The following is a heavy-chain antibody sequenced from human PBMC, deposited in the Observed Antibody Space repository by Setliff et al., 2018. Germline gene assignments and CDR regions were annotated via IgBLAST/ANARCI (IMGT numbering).Heavy chain of an antibody. D-gene: IGHD3-9*01. Sequence: PGGSLRLSCAASGFTFDDYAMHWVRQPPGKGLEWVSGISWNSGSIGYADSVKGRFTISRDNAKNSLYLQMNSLRAEDTAVYYCARGHHVLRYFDWLFYASDAFDIWGQGTMVTVSS. V-gene: IGHV3-9*01. CDR2: ISWNSGSI. CDR3: ARGHHVLRYFDWLFYASDAFDI. J-gene: IGHJ3*02. CDR1: GFTFDDYA.